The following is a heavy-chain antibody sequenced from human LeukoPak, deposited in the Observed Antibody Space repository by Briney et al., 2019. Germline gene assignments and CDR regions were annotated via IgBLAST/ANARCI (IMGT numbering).Heavy chain of an antibody. D-gene: IGHD5-18*01. J-gene: IGHJ4*02. CDR3: AREIGPRQLHLWGSAFDY. Sequence: ASVKVSCKASGYTFIGNYIHWMRQAPGRGPEWMGWISPGNGGTKYAQKFQGRVTLTRDTSTTTVYMELSSLRSEDTAMYYCAREIGPRQLHLWGSAFDYWGQGTPVTVSS. CDR2: ISPGNGGT. CDR1: GYTFIGNY. V-gene: IGHV1-2*02.